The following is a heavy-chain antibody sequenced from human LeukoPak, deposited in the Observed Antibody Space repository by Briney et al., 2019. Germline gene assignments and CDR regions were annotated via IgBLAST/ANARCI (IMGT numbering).Heavy chain of an antibody. J-gene: IGHJ6*02. D-gene: IGHD1-1*01. V-gene: IGHV3-21*01. Sequence: GGSLRPSCAASGFTFSSYWMSWVRQAPGKGLEWVSSISSSSSYIYYADSVKGRFTISRDNAKNSLYLQMNSLRAEDTAVYYCTAPRGTGYGMDVWGQGTTVTVSS. CDR2: ISSSSSYI. CDR3: TAPRGTGYGMDV. CDR1: GFTFSSYW.